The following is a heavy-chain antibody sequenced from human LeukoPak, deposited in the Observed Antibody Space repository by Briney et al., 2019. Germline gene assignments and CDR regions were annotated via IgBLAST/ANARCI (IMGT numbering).Heavy chain of an antibody. Sequence: GGSLRLSCAASGFTFSNAWMSWVRQAPGKGLEWVGRIKSKTDGGTTDYAAPVKGRFTISRDDSKNTLYLQMNSLKTEDTAVYYCTTDRGYCGGDGSPPWGQGTLVTVSS. D-gene: IGHD2-21*02. CDR1: GFTFSNAW. J-gene: IGHJ5*02. CDR3: TTDRGYCGGDGSPP. CDR2: IKSKTDGGTT. V-gene: IGHV3-15*01.